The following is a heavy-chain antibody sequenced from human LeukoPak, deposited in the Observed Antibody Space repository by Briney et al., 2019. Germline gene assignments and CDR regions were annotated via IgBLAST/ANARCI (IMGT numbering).Heavy chain of an antibody. D-gene: IGHD3-3*01. CDR3: ASSFRFFT. V-gene: IGHV3-9*01. J-gene: IGHJ4*02. CDR2: LNWNSAFK. CDR1: GFTFDDYA. Sequence: PGGSLRLSCAASGFTFDDYAMHWVRQAPGKGLEWVSGLNWNSAFKGYADSVKGRFTISRDNAKNSLYLQMNSLRPEDTAVYYCASSFRFFTWGQGTLVTVSS.